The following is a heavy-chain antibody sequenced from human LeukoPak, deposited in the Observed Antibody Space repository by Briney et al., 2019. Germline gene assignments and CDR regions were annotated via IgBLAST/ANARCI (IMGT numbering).Heavy chain of an antibody. CDR2: ISGSGGST. CDR1: GFTFSSYA. Sequence: GGSLRLSCAASGFTFSSYAMSWVRQAPGKGLEWVSAISGSGGSTYYADSVKGRFTISRDNSKNTLYLQMNSLRAEDTAVYYCAKDPLNYYDFWSGYTYWGQGTLVTVSS. CDR3: AKDPLNYYDFWSGYTY. V-gene: IGHV3-23*01. J-gene: IGHJ4*02. D-gene: IGHD3-3*01.